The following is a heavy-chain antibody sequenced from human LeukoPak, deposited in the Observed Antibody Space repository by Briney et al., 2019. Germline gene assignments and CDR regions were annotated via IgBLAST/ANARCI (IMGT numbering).Heavy chain of an antibody. Sequence: GASVKVSCKASGYTFTSYYMHWVRQAPGQGLEWMGIINPSGGSTSYAQKFQGRVTMTRDTSTSTVYMELSSLRSEDTAVYYCASLKTGSDYDFWSDSYAFDIWGQGTMVTVSS. CDR2: INPSGGST. J-gene: IGHJ3*02. V-gene: IGHV1-46*01. CDR3: ASLKTGSDYDFWSDSYAFDI. CDR1: GYTFTSYY. D-gene: IGHD3-3*01.